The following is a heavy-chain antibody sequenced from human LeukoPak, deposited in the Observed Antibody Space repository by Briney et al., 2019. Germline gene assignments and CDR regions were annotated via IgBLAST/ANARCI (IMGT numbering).Heavy chain of an antibody. CDR3: ARANVVVVAAGWFDP. CDR1: GGTFISYA. J-gene: IGHJ5*02. Sequence: SVKVSCKASGGTFISYAISWVRQAPGQGLEWMGGIIPIFGTTNYAQKFQGRVTITADGSTSTAYMELSSLRSEDTAVYYCARANVVVVAAGWFDPWGQGTLVTVSS. V-gene: IGHV1-69*13. CDR2: IIPIFGTT. D-gene: IGHD2-15*01.